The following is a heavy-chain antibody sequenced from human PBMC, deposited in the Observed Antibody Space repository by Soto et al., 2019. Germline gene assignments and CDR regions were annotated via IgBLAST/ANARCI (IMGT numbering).Heavy chain of an antibody. V-gene: IGHV5-51*03. CDR2: IYPGHSDT. CDR3: ARIHFWVDAQTYYFDY. Sequence: EVQLVQSGAEVKKPGESLKISCKGSGYSFTSYWIGWVRQMPGKGLEWMGIIYPGHSDTRYSPSFQGQVTISADKSISTAYLQWSSLKASDTAMYYCARIHFWVDAQTYYFDYWGQGTLVTVSS. J-gene: IGHJ4*02. CDR1: GYSFTSYW. D-gene: IGHD7-27*01.